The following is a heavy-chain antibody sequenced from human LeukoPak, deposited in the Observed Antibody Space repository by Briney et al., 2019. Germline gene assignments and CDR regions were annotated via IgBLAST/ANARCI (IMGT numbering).Heavy chain of an antibody. CDR1: GFTFSSYW. J-gene: IGHJ5*01. D-gene: IGHD3-22*01. CDR2: IKQDGSEK. Sequence: GGSLRLSCAASGFTFSSYWMTWVRQDPGKGLEWVGNIKQDGSEKYYGDSVKGRFTISRDNAKNSLYLQMNSLRVEDTAVYYCARVGLYDSSGYGNWLESWGQGTLVTVSS. V-gene: IGHV3-7*01. CDR3: ARVGLYDSSGYGNWLES.